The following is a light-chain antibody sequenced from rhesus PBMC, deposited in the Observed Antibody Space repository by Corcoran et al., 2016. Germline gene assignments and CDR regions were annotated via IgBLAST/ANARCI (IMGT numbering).Light chain of an antibody. Sequence: DIVMTQTPLSLPVTPGEPASISCRSSQSLLDSEDGNTYLDWYLQKPGQSPQLLIFEVSNRASGVPDRVSGSGSDTDFTLKISRVEAEDVGVYYCMQPLEFPFTFGPGTKLDIK. V-gene: IGKV2-104*02. CDR2: EVS. J-gene: IGKJ3*01. CDR1: QSLLDSEDGNTY. CDR3: MQPLEFPFT.